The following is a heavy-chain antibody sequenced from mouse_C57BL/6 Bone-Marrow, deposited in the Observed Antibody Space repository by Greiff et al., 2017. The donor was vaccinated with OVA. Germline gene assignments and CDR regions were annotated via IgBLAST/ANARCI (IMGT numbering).Heavy chain of an antibody. V-gene: IGHV1-55*01. CDR3: ARGRGYYYAMDY. CDR2: IYPGSGST. CDR1: GYTFTSYW. J-gene: IGHJ4*01. Sequence: QVQLKQPGAELVKPGASVKMSCKASGYTFTSYWITWVKQRPGQGLEWIGDIYPGSGSTNYNEKFKSKATLTVDTSSSTAYMQLSSLTSEDSAVYYCARGRGYYYAMDYWGQGTSVTVSS.